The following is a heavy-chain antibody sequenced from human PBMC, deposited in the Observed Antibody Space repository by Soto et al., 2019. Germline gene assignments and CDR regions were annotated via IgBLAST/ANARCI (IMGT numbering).Heavy chain of an antibody. V-gene: IGHV1-18*01. J-gene: IGHJ6*02. Sequence: ASVKVSCKASGYPFTSYGISWVRQAPGQGLEWMGWISDYNGNTNYAQKLKGRVTMTTDTSTSTAYMELRSLRSDGTAVYYCARGGKLETFTTGTMVGRGQATTITVSS. CDR2: ISDYNGNT. CDR1: GYPFTSYG. D-gene: IGHD3-10*02. CDR3: ARGGKLETFTTGTMVG.